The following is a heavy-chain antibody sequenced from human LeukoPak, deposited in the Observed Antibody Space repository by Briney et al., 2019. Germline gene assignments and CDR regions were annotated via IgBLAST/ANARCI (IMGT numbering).Heavy chain of an antibody. V-gene: IGHV3-11*01. CDR1: GFTFSDYY. Sequence: PGGSLRLSCAAYGFTFSDYYMSWIRQAPGKGREWVSYISSSGSTIYYADSVKGRFTISRDNAKNSLYLQMNSLRAEDTAVYYCARDAPAAPYYYYYYYMDVWGKGTTVTVSS. D-gene: IGHD2-2*01. CDR3: ARDAPAAPYYYYYYYMDV. J-gene: IGHJ6*03. CDR2: ISSSGSTI.